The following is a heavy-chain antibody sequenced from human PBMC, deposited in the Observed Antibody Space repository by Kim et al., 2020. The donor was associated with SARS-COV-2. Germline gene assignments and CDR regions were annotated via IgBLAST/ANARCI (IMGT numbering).Heavy chain of an antibody. CDR1: GGSISSYY. CDR3: ARGGQWLLPLDY. V-gene: IGHV4-59*13. J-gene: IGHJ4*02. Sequence: SETLSLTCTVSGGSISSYYWSWIRQPPGKGLEWIGYIYYSGSTNYNPSLKSRVTMSVDTSKNQFSLKLSSVTAADTAVYYCARGGQWLLPLDYWGQGTLVTVSS. CDR2: IYYSGST. D-gene: IGHD6-19*01.